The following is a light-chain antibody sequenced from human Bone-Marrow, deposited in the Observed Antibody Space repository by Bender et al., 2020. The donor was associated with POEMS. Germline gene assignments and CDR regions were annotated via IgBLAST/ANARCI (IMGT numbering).Light chain of an antibody. CDR2: NNS. V-gene: IGLV1-44*01. CDR3: ATWDDSLNGWV. J-gene: IGLJ3*02. Sequence: QSVLTQPPSASGTPGQRVTISCSGSSSKFGSHPVNWYQQLPGAAPKLVIFNNSQRPSGVPDRFSGSNSGTSASLAISGLLSDDEADFYCATWDDSLNGWVFGGGTKLTVL. CDR1: SSKFGSHP.